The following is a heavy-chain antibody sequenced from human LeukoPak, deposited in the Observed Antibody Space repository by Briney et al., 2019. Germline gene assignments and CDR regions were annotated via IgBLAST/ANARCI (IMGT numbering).Heavy chain of an antibody. J-gene: IGHJ4*02. CDR2: IGQDGSEK. CDR3: SGGTYADY. Sequence: PGGSLRLSCAASGFTFSSYWMTWVRQAPGKGLEWVANIGQDGSEKHYVDSVKGRFTISRDNVKNSLYLQMNSLRAEDTAVYYCSGGTYADYWGQGTLVTVSS. CDR1: GFTFSSYW. D-gene: IGHD3-16*01. V-gene: IGHV3-7*01.